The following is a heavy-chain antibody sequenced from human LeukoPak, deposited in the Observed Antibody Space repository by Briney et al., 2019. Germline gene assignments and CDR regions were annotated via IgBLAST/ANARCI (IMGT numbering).Heavy chain of an antibody. V-gene: IGHV3-30*18. CDR3: AKEGDYGSGSYYAA. Sequence: GALRLSCAASGFTFSSYGMHWVRQAPGKGLEWVAVISYDGSNKYYADSVKGRFTISRDNSKNTLYLQMNSLRAEDTAVYYCAKEGDYGSGSYYAAWGQGTLVTVSS. D-gene: IGHD3-10*01. CDR2: ISYDGSNK. CDR1: GFTFSSYG. J-gene: IGHJ5*02.